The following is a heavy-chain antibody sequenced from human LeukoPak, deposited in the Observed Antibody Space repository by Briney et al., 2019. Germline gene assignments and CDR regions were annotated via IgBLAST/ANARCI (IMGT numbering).Heavy chain of an antibody. CDR1: GYTFTSYD. CDR2: MNPNSGNT. CDR3: ARGKAGRGSHRHNWWFDP. D-gene: IGHD1-26*01. J-gene: IGHJ5*02. Sequence: ASVKVSCKASGYTFTSYDINWVRQATGQGLEWMGWMNPNSGNTGYAQKFQGRVTMTRNTSISTAYMELSSLRSEDTAVYYCARGKAGRGSHRHNWWFDPWGQGTPVTVSS. V-gene: IGHV1-8*01.